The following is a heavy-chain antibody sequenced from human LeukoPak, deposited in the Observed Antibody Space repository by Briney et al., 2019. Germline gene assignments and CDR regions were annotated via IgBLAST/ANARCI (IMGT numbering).Heavy chain of an antibody. D-gene: IGHD2-2*01. J-gene: IGHJ5*02. CDR1: GGSISSGGYS. CDR3: ARELGYCSSTSCYCWFDP. Sequence: SETLSLTCAVSGGSISSGGYSWSWIRQPPGKGLEWIGYIDHSGSTYYNPSLKSRVTISVDGSKNQFSLKLSSVTAADTAVYYCARELGYCSSTSCYCWFDPWGQGTLVTVSS. CDR2: IDHSGST. V-gene: IGHV4-30-2*01.